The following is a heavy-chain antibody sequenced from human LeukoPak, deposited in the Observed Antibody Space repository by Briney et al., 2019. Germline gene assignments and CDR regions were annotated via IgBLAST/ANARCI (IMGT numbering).Heavy chain of an antibody. D-gene: IGHD3-10*01. V-gene: IGHV4-39*01. Sequence: PSETLSLTCTVSGGSITSSSYYWGWIRQPPGKGLQWIGSFYYSGSTYYNPSLKSRVTIYVDTSKNQFSLKLSSVTAADTAVYYCARRHYYGSGSYYVTFDPWGQGTLVTVSS. CDR3: ARRHYYGSGSYYVTFDP. CDR1: GGSITSSSYY. CDR2: FYYSGST. J-gene: IGHJ5*02.